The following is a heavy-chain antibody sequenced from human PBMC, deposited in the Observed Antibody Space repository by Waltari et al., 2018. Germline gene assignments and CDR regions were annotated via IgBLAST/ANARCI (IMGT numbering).Heavy chain of an antibody. Sequence: QVQLVQSGAEVKKPGASVKVSCKVSGYTLTELSMHWVRQAPGKGLEWMGGFDTEEGETSYAQKLQCRCTMTEDTSTDTAYMELSSLRSEDTAVYYCAKVGVTIFGVVPDAFDIWGQGTMVTVSS. J-gene: IGHJ3*02. D-gene: IGHD3-3*01. CDR2: FDTEEGET. V-gene: IGHV1-24*01. CDR1: GYTLTELS. CDR3: AKVGVTIFGVVPDAFDI.